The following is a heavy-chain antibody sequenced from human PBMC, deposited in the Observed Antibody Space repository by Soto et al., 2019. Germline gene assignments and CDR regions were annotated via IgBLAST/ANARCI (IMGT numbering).Heavy chain of an antibody. J-gene: IGHJ4*02. CDR1: GFSLNTSEAG. D-gene: IGHD4-17*01. V-gene: IGHV2-5*02. Sequence: SGPTLLNPTHSLTPTCTFSGFSLNTSEAGVGWLRQPPGKALEWLALMYWDDDKRYSPSLKSRLPITKDTSKNQVVLTMTNMDPVATATYYCALIVRGRGTTVTTRYYFDFWGKGTLVTVSS. CDR3: ALIVRGRGTTVTTRYYFDF. CDR2: MYWDDDK.